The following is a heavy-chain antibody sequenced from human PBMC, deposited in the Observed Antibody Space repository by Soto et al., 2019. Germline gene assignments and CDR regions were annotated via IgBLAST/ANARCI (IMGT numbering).Heavy chain of an antibody. D-gene: IGHD3-10*01. Sequence: QLQLQESGPGLVKPSETLSLTCTVSGGSISSSSYYWGWIRQPPGKGLEWIGSIYYSGSTYYNPSLKSRVTISVDTSKNQFSLKLSSVTAADTAVYYCARPISGSYYNHGFDPWGQGTLVTVSS. J-gene: IGHJ5*02. CDR3: ARPISGSYYNHGFDP. CDR2: IYYSGST. V-gene: IGHV4-39*01. CDR1: GGSISSSSYY.